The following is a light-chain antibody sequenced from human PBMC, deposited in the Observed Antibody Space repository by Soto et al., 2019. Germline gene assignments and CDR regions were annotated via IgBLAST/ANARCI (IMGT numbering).Light chain of an antibody. Sequence: EKVMTQSPATLSVSPRERATLSCRASQSVSSNLAWYQQKPGQAPRLLIYGASTRATGIPARFSGSGSGTDYTLGIRRLEPEDFAVYYCQQRSNWPTFGQGTKVDIK. CDR3: QQRSNWPT. J-gene: IGKJ1*01. CDR1: QSVSSN. CDR2: GAS. V-gene: IGKV3-15*01.